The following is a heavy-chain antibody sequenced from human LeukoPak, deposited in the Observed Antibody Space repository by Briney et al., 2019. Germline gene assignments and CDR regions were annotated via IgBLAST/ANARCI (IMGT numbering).Heavy chain of an antibody. CDR1: GFTFSNAW. Sequence: GGSLRLSCAASGFTFSNAWMSWVRQASGKGLEWVGRIRSKANSYATAYAASVKGRFTISRDDSKNTAYLQMNSLKTEDTAVYYCTRHEDIVVVVAVYAFDIWGQGTMVTVSS. CDR3: TRHEDIVVVVAVYAFDI. J-gene: IGHJ3*02. D-gene: IGHD2-15*01. V-gene: IGHV3-73*01. CDR2: IRSKANSYAT.